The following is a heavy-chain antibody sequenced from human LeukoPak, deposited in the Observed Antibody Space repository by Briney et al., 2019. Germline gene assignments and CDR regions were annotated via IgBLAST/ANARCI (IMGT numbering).Heavy chain of an antibody. Sequence: GGSLRLSCAASGFTFSSYGMHWVRQAPGKGLEWVAFIRNDGTTVYNADSVKGRFTISRDNSKSMVYLQMSSLSPEDTAVYYCVKDYPVFEYWGQGTLVTVSS. CDR2: IRNDGTTV. CDR1: GFTFSSYG. V-gene: IGHV3-30*02. CDR3: VKDYPVFEY. J-gene: IGHJ4*02.